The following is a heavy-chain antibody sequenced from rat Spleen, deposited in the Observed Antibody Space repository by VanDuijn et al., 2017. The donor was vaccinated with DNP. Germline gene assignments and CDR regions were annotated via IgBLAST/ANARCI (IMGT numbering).Heavy chain of an antibody. CDR3: ARHLHT. J-gene: IGHJ2*01. CDR2: ITTSGDST. Sequence: EVQLVESGGGLVQPGRSLKLSCAASGFTFSNYDMAWVRQAPTKGLEWVASITTSGDSTYYRDSVKGRFTVSRDNAKSTLYLQMDSLRSEDTATYYCARHLHTWGQGVMVTVSS. CDR1: GFTFSNYD. V-gene: IGHV5-25*01. D-gene: IGHD1-7*01.